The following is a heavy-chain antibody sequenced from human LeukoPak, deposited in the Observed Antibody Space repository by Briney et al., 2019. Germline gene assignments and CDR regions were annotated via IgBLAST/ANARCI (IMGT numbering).Heavy chain of an antibody. CDR1: GGTFSSYA. D-gene: IGHD6-13*01. CDR3: ARAQYSSSWTPYHYYMDV. Sequence: ASVKVSCKASGGTFSSYAISWVRQAPGQGLEWMGGIIPIFGTANYAQKFQGRVTITTDESTSTAYMELSSLRSEDTAVYYCARAQYSSSWTPYHYYMDVWGKGTTVTVSS. CDR2: IIPIFGTA. V-gene: IGHV1-69*05. J-gene: IGHJ6*03.